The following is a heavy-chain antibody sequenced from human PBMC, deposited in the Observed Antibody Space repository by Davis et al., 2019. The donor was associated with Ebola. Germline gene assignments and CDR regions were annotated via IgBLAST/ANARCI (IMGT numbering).Heavy chain of an antibody. CDR2: IYPGDSDT. V-gene: IGHV5-51*01. J-gene: IGHJ4*02. CDR1: GYTFSNYW. Sequence: GESLKISCKGSGYTFSNYWIGWVRQMPGKGLEWMGIIYPGDSDTRYSPSFQGQVTISADKSISTAYLQWSSLKASDTAMYYCARLGWWLQNYIDYWGQGTLVTVSS. CDR3: ARLGWWLQNYIDY. D-gene: IGHD5-24*01.